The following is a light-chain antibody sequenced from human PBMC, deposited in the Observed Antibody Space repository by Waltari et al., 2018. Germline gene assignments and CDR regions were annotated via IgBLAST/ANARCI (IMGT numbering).Light chain of an antibody. CDR3: QQYNNLWT. Sequence: EIVLTQSPGTLSLSPGERATLSCRASQSVSSSYLAWYQQKPGQAPRLLIYGASSRATGIPDRFSGSGSGTDFTLTISSLQSEDFAVYYCQQYNNLWTFGQGTKVEIK. J-gene: IGKJ1*01. CDR2: GAS. CDR1: QSVSSSY. V-gene: IGKV3-20*01.